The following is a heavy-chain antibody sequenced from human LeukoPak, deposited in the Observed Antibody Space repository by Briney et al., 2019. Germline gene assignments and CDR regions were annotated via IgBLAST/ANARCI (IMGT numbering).Heavy chain of an antibody. Sequence: GASVKVSCKASGYTFTGYYMHWVRQAPGQGLEWMGWINPNSGGTKYAQKFQGRVTMTRDTSISTAYMELNRLRSDDTAVYYCAAVGLRDGYNYPVDVGRFDYWGQGTLVTVSS. V-gene: IGHV1-2*02. CDR1: GYTFTGYY. J-gene: IGHJ4*02. CDR2: INPNSGGT. CDR3: AAVGLRDGYNYPVDVGRFDY. D-gene: IGHD5-24*01.